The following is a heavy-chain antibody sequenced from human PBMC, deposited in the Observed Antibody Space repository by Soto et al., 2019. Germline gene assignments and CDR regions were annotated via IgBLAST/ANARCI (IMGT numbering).Heavy chain of an antibody. D-gene: IGHD2-2*01. J-gene: IGHJ4*02. V-gene: IGHV1-69*02. CDR3: ATFYEGDCTTTTCYGDFDY. CDR1: GGTFNRYS. Sequence: QVHLVQAGAEVKKPGSSVKVSCRASGGTFNRYSISWVRQAPGQGLEWMGRIIPMFGITNYAQKFQGRVMITADKSANTAYMEVSGLRSEDTAMYYCATFYEGDCTTTTCYGDFDYWGQGILVTVSS. CDR2: IIPMFGIT.